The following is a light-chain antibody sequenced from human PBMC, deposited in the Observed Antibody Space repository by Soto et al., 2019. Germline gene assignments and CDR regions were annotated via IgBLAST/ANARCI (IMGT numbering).Light chain of an antibody. V-gene: IGKV1-12*02. Sequence: DIQMTQSPSSVSASVGDSVTITCRASQGISRWLAWYQQKPGKAPKLLIYAASSLQSGVPSRFSGSGSGTDFTLTISSLQPEDFATYYCQQANSFPSTFGQGTRLEIK. J-gene: IGKJ5*01. CDR2: AAS. CDR1: QGISRW. CDR3: QQANSFPST.